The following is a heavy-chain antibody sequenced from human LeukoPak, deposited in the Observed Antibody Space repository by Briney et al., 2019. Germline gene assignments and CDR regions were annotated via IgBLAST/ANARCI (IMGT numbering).Heavy chain of an antibody. CDR2: ISSSSSYI. CDR1: GFTCSCSG. V-gene: IGHV3-21*01. Sequence: GGSLRNSTEASGFTCSCSGITWSRQAPGKGLEWVSSISSSSSYIYYADSVKGRFTISRDNAKNSLYLQMNSLRAEDTAVYYCAIISAAGRFDYWGQGTLVTVSS. D-gene: IGHD6-25*01. J-gene: IGHJ4*02. CDR3: AIISAAGRFDY.